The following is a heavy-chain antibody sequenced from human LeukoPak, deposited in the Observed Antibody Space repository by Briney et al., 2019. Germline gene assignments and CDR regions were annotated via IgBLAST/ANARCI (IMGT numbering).Heavy chain of an antibody. CDR3: ARWARYCSGGSCYSGIDY. Sequence: SETLSLTCAVYGGSFSGYYWSWIRQPPGKGLEWIGEINHSGSTNYNPSLKSRVTIPVDTSKKQFSLRLSSVTAADTAVYYGARWARYCSGGSCYSGIDYWGQGTLVTVSS. D-gene: IGHD2-15*01. J-gene: IGHJ4*02. CDR1: GGSFSGYY. V-gene: IGHV4-34*01. CDR2: INHSGST.